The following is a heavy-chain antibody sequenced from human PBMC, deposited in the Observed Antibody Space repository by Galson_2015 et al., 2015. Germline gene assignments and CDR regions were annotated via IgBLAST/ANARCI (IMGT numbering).Heavy chain of an antibody. V-gene: IGHV6-1*01. CDR1: GDSVSSNSAA. J-gene: IGHJ6*02. Sequence: CAISGDSVSSNSAAWNWIRQSPSRGLEWLGRTYYRSKWYNDYAVSVKSRITINPDTSKNQFSLQLNSVTPEDTAMYYCARHPPPILFGVWRNMKYGMDVWGQGTTVTVSS. CDR3: ARHPPPILFGVWRNMKYGMDV. CDR2: TYYRSKWYN. D-gene: IGHD3-10*02.